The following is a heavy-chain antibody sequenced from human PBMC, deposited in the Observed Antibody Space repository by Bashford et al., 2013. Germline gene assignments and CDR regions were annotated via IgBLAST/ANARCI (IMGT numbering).Heavy chain of an antibody. Sequence: GSLRLSCAASGLSLSDSGIHWVRQASGKGLEWVGRIRSVAHNYATAYAAPVRGRFTISKDDSKNTTYLQMNSLRVEDTAVYFCARRAIGQTAMDEFDIWGQGTMVTVSS. V-gene: IGHV3-73*01. CDR3: ARRAIGQTAMDEFDI. J-gene: IGHJ3*02. CDR2: IRSVAHNYAT. CDR1: GLSLSDSG. D-gene: IGHD3/OR15-3a*01.